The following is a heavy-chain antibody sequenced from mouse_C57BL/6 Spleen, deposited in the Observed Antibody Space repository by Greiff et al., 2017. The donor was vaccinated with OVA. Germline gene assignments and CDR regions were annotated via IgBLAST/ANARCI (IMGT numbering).Heavy chain of an antibody. CDR2: ISGGGGNT. V-gene: IGHV5-9*01. Sequence: EVKLVESGGGLVKPGGSLKLSCAASGFTFSSYTMSWVRQTPEKRLEWVATISGGGGNTYYPDSVKGRFTISRDNAKNTLYLQMSSLRSEDTALYYCARLIYSNYRNAMDYWGQGTSVTVSS. CDR3: ARLIYSNYRNAMDY. J-gene: IGHJ4*01. CDR1: GFTFSSYT. D-gene: IGHD2-5*01.